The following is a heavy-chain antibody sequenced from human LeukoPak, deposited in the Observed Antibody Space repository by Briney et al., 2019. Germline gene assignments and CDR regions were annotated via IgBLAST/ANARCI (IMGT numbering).Heavy chain of an antibody. J-gene: IGHJ3*02. V-gene: IGHV1-2*02. CDR2: INPNSGGT. Sequence: ASVKVSCKASGYTFTGYYMHWVRQAPGQGLEWMGWINPNSGGTNYAQKFQGRVTMTRDTSISTAYMELSRLRSDDTAVYYCASRSGSCYHAFDIWGQGTMVTVSS. CDR1: GYTFTGYY. D-gene: IGHD1-26*01. CDR3: ASRSGSCYHAFDI.